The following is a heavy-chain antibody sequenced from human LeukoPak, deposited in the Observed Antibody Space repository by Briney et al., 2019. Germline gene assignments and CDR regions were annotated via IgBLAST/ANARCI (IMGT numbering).Heavy chain of an antibody. V-gene: IGHV4-59*01. CDR2: IYYTGST. CDR3: ARGSKAAPGTFDY. Sequence: PSETLSLTCTVSGGSISSYYWSWIRQPPGKGLEWIGYIYYTGSTDYNPSLKSRVAISVDTSKNQFSLKLSSVTAADTAVYYCARGSKAAPGTFDYWGQGTLVTVSS. CDR1: GGSISSYY. J-gene: IGHJ4*02. D-gene: IGHD6-13*01.